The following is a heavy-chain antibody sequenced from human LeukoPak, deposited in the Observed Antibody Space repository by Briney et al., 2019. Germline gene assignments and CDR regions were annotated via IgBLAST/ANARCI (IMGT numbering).Heavy chain of an antibody. CDR2: INHSGST. J-gene: IGHJ4*02. D-gene: IGHD6-19*01. CDR3: ARGSAVAGEDY. CDR1: GGSFSGYY. V-gene: IGHV4-34*01. Sequence: PSETLSLTCAVYGGSFSGYYWSWIRQPPGKGLEWIGEINHSGSTNYNPSLKSRVTISVDTSKNQFSLKLSSVTAADTAVYYCARGSAVAGEDYWGQGTLVTVSS.